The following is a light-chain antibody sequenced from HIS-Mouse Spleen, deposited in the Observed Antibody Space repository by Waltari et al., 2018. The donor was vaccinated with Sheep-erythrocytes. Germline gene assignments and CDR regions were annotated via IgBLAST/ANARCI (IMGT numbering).Light chain of an antibody. J-gene: IGLJ1*01. Sequence: QSALTQPRSVSGSPGQSVTISCTGTSSDVGVYHYVPWYQQHPGKAPKLMIYDVSKRPSGVPDRFSGSKSGNTASLTISGLQAEDEADYYCCSYAGSYNHVFATGTKVTVL. V-gene: IGLV2-11*01. CDR1: SSDVGVYHY. CDR3: CSYAGSYNHV. CDR2: DVS.